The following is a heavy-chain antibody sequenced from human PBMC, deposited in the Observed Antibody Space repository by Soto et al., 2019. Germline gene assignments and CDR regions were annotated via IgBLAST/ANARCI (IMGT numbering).Heavy chain of an antibody. CDR1: GFTFTSYA. D-gene: IGHD6-13*01. J-gene: IGHJ6*02. CDR2: LSGSGDST. V-gene: IGHV3-23*01. CDR3: AKGSSWDNYFYYGLDF. Sequence: EVHLLASGGGLVQPGGSLRLSCAASGFTFTSYAMSWVRQAAGKGLEWVSTLSGSGDSTYYADSVKGRFIISRDNLKNTLHRQMNSLRAADTAVYYCAKGSSWDNYFYYGLDFWGQGTTVTVSS.